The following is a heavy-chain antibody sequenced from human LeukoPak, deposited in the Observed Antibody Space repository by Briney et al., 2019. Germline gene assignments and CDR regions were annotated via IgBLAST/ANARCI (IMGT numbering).Heavy chain of an antibody. CDR1: GFTFSSYG. CDR3: AKGLTYYYDSSGYYYYYYYMDV. J-gene: IGHJ6*03. V-gene: IGHV3-30*02. Sequence: GGSLRLSCAASGFTFSSYGMHWVRQAPGKGLEWVAFIRYDGSNKYYADSVKGRFTISRDNSKNTLYLQMNSLRAGDTAVYYCAKGLTYYYDSSGYYYYYYYMDVWGKGTTVTVSS. CDR2: IRYDGSNK. D-gene: IGHD3-22*01.